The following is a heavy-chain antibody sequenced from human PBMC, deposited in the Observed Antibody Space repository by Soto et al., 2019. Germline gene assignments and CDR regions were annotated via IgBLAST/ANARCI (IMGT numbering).Heavy chain of an antibody. D-gene: IGHD3-10*01. J-gene: IGHJ6*02. CDR2: IIPILGIA. CDR3: ARGGRLWFGELLSDYYYYYGMDV. Sequence: SVKVSCKASGGTFSSYTISWVRQAPGQGLEWMGRIIPILGIANYAQKFQGRVTITADKSTSTAYMELSSLRSEDTAVYYYARGGRLWFGELLSDYYYYYGMDVWGQGTTVTVSS. CDR1: GGTFSSYT. V-gene: IGHV1-69*02.